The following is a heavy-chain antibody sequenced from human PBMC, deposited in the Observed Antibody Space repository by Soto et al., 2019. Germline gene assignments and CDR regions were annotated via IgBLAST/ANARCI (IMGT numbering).Heavy chain of an antibody. CDR2: ISGSGGST. V-gene: IGHV3-23*01. CDR1: GFTFSSYA. J-gene: IGHJ3*02. Sequence: GGSLRLSYAASGFTFSSYAMRWVRQAPGKGLEWVSAISGSGGSTYYADSVKGRFTISRDNSKNTLYLQMNSLRAEDTAVYYCAKQYDYIWGSYRFDFDAFDIWGQGTMVTVSS. D-gene: IGHD3-16*02. CDR3: AKQYDYIWGSYRFDFDAFDI.